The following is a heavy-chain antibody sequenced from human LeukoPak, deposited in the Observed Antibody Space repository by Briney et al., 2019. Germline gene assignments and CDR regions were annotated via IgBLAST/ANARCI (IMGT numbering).Heavy chain of an antibody. J-gene: IGHJ4*02. V-gene: IGHV4-30-2*01. CDR1: GGSISSGGYY. CDR3: ARGVPCSQ. D-gene: IGHD2-8*01. CDR2: IYHSGST. Sequence: SETLSLTCTVSGGSISSGGYYWSWIRQPPGKGLEWIGYIYHSGSTYYNPSLKSRVTISVDRSKNQFSLNLSSVTAADTAVYYCARGVPCSQWGQGTLVTVSS.